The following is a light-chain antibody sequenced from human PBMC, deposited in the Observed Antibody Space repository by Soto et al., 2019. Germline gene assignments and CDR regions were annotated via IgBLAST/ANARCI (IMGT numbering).Light chain of an antibody. CDR2: EGT. CDR1: SSDVGGYSL. J-gene: IGLJ1*01. V-gene: IGLV2-23*01. Sequence: QSVLTQPASVSGSPGQSITISCTGTSSDVGGYSLVSWFQQHPGKAPKLMIYEGTKRPSGISNRFFGSKSGNTASLTISGLQAEDECDYYCCSYAGRDTFVFGTGTKVTVL. CDR3: CSYAGRDTFV.